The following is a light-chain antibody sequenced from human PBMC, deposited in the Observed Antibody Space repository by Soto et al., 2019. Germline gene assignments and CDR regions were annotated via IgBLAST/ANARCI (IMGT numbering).Light chain of an antibody. V-gene: IGKV1-33*01. Sequence: DIPMTQSPSSLSASVGDRVTITCQASQDIDNYLSWYQKKPGKAPKLLIYDASNSETGVPPRFRGSGSGTDFTFTISSLQPEDIATYYCQQSLNLPPTFGQGTKVEIK. CDR3: QQSLNLPPT. J-gene: IGKJ1*01. CDR2: DAS. CDR1: QDIDNY.